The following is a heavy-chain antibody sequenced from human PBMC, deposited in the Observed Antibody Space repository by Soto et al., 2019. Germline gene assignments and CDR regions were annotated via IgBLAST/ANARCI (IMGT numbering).Heavy chain of an antibody. CDR3: ARIPPPPMVRDYYYYGMDV. Sequence: QVTLKESGPVLVKPTETLTLTCTVSGFSLSNARMGVSWIRQPPGKALEWLAHIFSNDEKSYSTSLKSRLTISKDTSKSQVVLTMTNMDPVDTATYYCARIPPPPMVRDYYYYGMDVWGQGTTVTVSS. D-gene: IGHD3-10*01. CDR2: IFSNDEK. V-gene: IGHV2-26*01. CDR1: GFSLSNARMG. J-gene: IGHJ6*02.